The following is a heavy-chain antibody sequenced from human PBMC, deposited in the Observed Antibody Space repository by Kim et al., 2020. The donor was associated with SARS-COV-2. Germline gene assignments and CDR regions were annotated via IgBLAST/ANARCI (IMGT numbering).Heavy chain of an antibody. J-gene: IGHJ6*02. V-gene: IGHV4-59*01. CDR1: GGSISSYY. D-gene: IGHD6-13*01. CDR2: IYYSGST. CDR3: ARTNSSSWYESYYYGMDV. Sequence: SETLSLTCTVSGGSISSYYWSWIRQPPGKGLEWIGYIYYSGSTNYNPSLKSRVTISVDTSKNQFSLKLSSVTAADTAVYYCARTNSSSWYESYYYGMDVWGQGTTVTVSS.